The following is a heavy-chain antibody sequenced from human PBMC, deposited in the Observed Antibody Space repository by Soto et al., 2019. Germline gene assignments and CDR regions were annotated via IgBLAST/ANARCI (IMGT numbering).Heavy chain of an antibody. D-gene: IGHD3-9*01. CDR2: IYYSGGT. CDR1: GGSISSGDYY. CDR3: ARDRHGGDWPVYYYYYYGMDV. V-gene: IGHV4-30-4*01. Sequence: PSETLSLTCTVSGGSISSGDYYWSWIRQPPGKGLEWIGYIYYSGGTYYNPSLKSRVTISVDTSKNQFSLKLSSVTAADTAVYYCARDRHGGDWPVYYYYYYGMDVWGQGTTVTVSS. J-gene: IGHJ6*02.